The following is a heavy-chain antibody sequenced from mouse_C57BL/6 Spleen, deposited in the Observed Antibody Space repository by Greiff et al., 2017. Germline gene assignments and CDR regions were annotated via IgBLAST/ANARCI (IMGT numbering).Heavy chain of an antibody. J-gene: IGHJ2*01. D-gene: IGHD2-4*01. CDR3: ARGGYDYDGAFDD. V-gene: IGHV3-6*01. CDR2: ISYDGSN. CDR1: GYSITSGYY. Sequence: EVKLMESGPGLVKPSQSLSLTCSVTGYSITSGYYWNWIRQFPGNKLEWMGYISYDGSNNYNPSLKNRISITRDTSKNQFFLKLNSVTTEDTATYYCARGGYDYDGAFDDWGQGTTLTVST.